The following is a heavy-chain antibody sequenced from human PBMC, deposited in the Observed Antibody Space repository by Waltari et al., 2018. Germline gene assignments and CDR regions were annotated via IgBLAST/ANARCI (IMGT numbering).Heavy chain of an antibody. D-gene: IGHD6-19*01. J-gene: IGHJ4*02. Sequence: EVQLVESGGGLVQPGGSLRLSCAASGFPLSSFWMNWVHQTPGKGLEWVAGIKQDGSEKYYADSVKGRFTISRDNAKNSLYLQMNSLRAEDTAVYYCATSGWYCFDYWGQGTLVTVSS. CDR3: ATSGWYCFDY. CDR1: GFPLSSFW. CDR2: IKQDGSEK. V-gene: IGHV3-7*01.